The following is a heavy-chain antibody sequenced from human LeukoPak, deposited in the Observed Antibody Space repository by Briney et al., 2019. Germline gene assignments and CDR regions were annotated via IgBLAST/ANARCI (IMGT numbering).Heavy chain of an antibody. CDR2: ISAYNGNT. Sequence: ASVRVSCKASGYTFTSYGISWVRQAPGQGLEWMGWISAYNGNTNYAQKLQGRVTMTTDTSTSTAYMELSSLRSEDTAVYYCARDSYSYGDYSYYGMDVWGKGTTVTVSS. D-gene: IGHD2-15*01. V-gene: IGHV1-18*01. J-gene: IGHJ6*04. CDR1: GYTFTSYG. CDR3: ARDSYSYGDYSYYGMDV.